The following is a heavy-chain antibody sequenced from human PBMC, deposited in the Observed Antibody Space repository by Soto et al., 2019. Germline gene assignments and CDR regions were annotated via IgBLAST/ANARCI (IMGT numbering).Heavy chain of an antibody. CDR1: GGSISSYY. CDR2: IYYSGST. J-gene: IGHJ5*02. V-gene: IGHV4-59*01. Sequence: SETLSLTCTVSGGSISSYYWSWIRQPPGKGLEWIGYIYYSGSTNYNPSLKSRVTISVDTSRNQFSLKLSSVTAADTAVYYCALTTGITGTLWWFDPWGQGTLVTVSS. CDR3: ALTTGITGTLWWFDP. D-gene: IGHD1-20*01.